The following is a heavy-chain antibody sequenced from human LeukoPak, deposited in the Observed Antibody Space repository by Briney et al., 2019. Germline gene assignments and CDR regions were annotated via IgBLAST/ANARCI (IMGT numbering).Heavy chain of an antibody. D-gene: IGHD1-26*01. CDR2: ISGSGGST. J-gene: IGHJ3*02. Sequence: PGGSLRLSCAASGFTFSSYAMSWVRQARGKGLEWVSAISGSGGSTYYADSVKGRFTISRDNSKNTLYLQMNSLRAEDTAVYYCAKTKIGSDAFDIWGQGTMVTVSS. V-gene: IGHV3-23*01. CDR1: GFTFSSYA. CDR3: AKTKIGSDAFDI.